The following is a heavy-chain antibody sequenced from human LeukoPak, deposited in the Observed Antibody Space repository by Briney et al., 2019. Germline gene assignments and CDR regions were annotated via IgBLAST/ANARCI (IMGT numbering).Heavy chain of an antibody. V-gene: IGHV3-23*01. D-gene: IGHD2-2*01. CDR3: ARDLGYQLPVGGWFDP. CDR2: ISGSGGST. CDR1: GFTFSSYA. J-gene: IGHJ5*02. Sequence: GGSLRLSCAASGFTFSSYAMSWVRQAPGKGLEWVSAISGSGGSTYYADSVKGRFTISRDNAKNSLYLQMNSLRAEDTAVYYCARDLGYQLPVGGWFDPWGQGTLVTVSS.